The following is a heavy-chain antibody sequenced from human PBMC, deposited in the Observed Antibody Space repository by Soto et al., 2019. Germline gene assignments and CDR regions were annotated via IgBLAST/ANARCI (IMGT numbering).Heavy chain of an antibody. J-gene: IGHJ3*02. Sequence: ESGGGLVQPGGSLRLSCAASGFTFSSYSMNWVRQAPGKGLEWVSYISSSSSTIYYADSVKGRFTISRDNAKNSLYLQMNSLRAEDTAVYYCARDYYDILTGYYYDAFDIWGQGTMVTVSS. CDR2: ISSSSSTI. CDR3: ARDYYDILTGYYYDAFDI. D-gene: IGHD3-9*01. V-gene: IGHV3-48*01. CDR1: GFTFSSYS.